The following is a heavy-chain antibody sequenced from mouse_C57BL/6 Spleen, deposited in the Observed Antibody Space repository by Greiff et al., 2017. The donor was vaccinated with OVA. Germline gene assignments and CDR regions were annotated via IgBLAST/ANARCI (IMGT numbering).Heavy chain of an antibody. CDR2: IDPENGDT. CDR1: GFNIKDDY. CDR3: TTKRNYPYAMDY. D-gene: IGHD1-1*01. J-gene: IGHJ4*01. V-gene: IGHV14-4*01. Sequence: VQLQQSGAELVRPGASVKLSCTASGFNIKDDYMHWVKQRPEQGLEWIGWIDPENGDTEYASKFQGKATITADTSSNTAYLQLSSLTSEDTAVYYCTTKRNYPYAMDYWGQGTSVTVSS.